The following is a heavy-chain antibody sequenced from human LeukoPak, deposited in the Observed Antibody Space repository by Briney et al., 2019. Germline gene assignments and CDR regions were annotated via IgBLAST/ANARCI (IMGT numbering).Heavy chain of an antibody. CDR3: ARGPRLGYCSGGSCYPEYYYYYYYMDV. CDR2: IIPIFGTA. J-gene: IGHJ6*03. CDR1: GGTFSSYA. V-gene: IGHV1-69*13. Sequence: SVKVSCKASGGTFSSYAISWVRQAPGQGLEWMGGIIPIFGTANYAQKFQGRVTITADESTSTAYMELSSLRSEDTAVYYCARGPRLGYCSGGSCYPEYYYYYYYMDVWGKGTTVTISS. D-gene: IGHD2-15*01.